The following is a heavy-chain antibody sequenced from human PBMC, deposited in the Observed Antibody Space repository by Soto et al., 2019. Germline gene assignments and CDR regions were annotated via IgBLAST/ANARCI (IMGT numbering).Heavy chain of an antibody. CDR1: GGTFSSYT. CDR2: IIPILGIA. J-gene: IGHJ6*03. V-gene: IGHV1-69*04. Sequence: SVKVSCKASGGTFSSYTISWVRQAPGQGLEWMGRIIPILGIANYAQKFQGRVTITADKSTSTAYMELSSLRSEDTAVYYCARDRRQLERRDYYCYMDVWGKGTTVTVSS. CDR3: ARDRRQLERRDYYCYMDV. D-gene: IGHD1-1*01.